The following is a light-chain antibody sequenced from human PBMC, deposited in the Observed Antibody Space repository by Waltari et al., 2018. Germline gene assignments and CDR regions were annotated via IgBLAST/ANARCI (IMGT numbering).Light chain of an antibody. J-gene: IGKJ1*01. Sequence: IVLTQSLGTLSLSPGERATLTCRASQSVGILLVWYQQKPGQAPRLLIQGASTRTTDTPDRFSGSGSGTDFSLTISRLEPEDFAMYYCQHYVRLPVTFGHGTKVEI. CDR2: GAS. V-gene: IGKV3-20*01. CDR1: QSVGIL. CDR3: QHYVRLPVT.